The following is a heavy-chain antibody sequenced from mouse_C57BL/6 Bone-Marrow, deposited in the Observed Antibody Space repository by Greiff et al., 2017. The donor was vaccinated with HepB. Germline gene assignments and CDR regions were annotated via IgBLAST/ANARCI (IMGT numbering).Heavy chain of an antibody. CDR1: GYAFSSSW. D-gene: IGHD1-1*01. Sequence: VKLMESGPELVKPGASVKISCKASGYAFSSSWMNWVKQRPGKGLEWIGRIYPGDGDTNYNGKFKGKATLTADKSSSTAYMQLSSLTSEDSAVYFCAAYYGGYWGQGTTLTVSS. CDR3: AAYYGGY. V-gene: IGHV1-82*01. J-gene: IGHJ2*01. CDR2: IYPGDGDT.